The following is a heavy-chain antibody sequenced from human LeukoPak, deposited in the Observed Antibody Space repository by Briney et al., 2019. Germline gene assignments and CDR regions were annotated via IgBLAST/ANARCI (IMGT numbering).Heavy chain of an antibody. D-gene: IGHD6-13*01. CDR3: ASRHSKQQPYYYYMDI. V-gene: IGHV4-61*02. Sequence: KPSETLSLTCTVSGDSISSGSYYWSWIRQPAGKGLEWIGRIYSNGDTKFNPSLKSRVTISLDTSKNQFSLKLSSATAADTAVYCCASRHSKQQPYYYYMDIWGKGTTVTVSS. CDR2: IYSNGDT. J-gene: IGHJ6*03. CDR1: GDSISSGSYY.